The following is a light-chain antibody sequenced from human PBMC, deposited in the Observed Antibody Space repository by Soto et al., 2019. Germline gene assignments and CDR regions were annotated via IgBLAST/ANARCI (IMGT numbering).Light chain of an antibody. Sequence: QSALTQPRSVSGSPGQSVTISCTGTSSDVGGYNYVSWYQQHPGKAPKLMIFEGTNRPSGVSNRFSGSKSGNTASLTISGLQAEDEAIYFCSSSTNTNTLVIFGGGTKVTVL. CDR2: EGT. CDR3: SSSTNTNTLVI. J-gene: IGLJ2*01. V-gene: IGLV2-14*01. CDR1: SSDVGGYNY.